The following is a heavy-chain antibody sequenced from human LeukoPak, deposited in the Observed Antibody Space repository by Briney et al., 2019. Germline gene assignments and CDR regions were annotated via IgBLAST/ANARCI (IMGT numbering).Heavy chain of an antibody. J-gene: IGHJ4*02. V-gene: IGHV7-4-1*02. CDR1: GYTFTTYA. CDR2: INTNTGNP. CDR3: ARGPGYSSSWPPH. D-gene: IGHD6-13*01. Sequence: ASVKVSCKASGYTFTTYAMNWVRHAPGQGLDWMGWINTNTGNPTYAQGFTGRFVFSLDTSVSTAYLQLSSLEAEDTAVYYCARGPGYSSSWPPHWGQGTMVTVSS.